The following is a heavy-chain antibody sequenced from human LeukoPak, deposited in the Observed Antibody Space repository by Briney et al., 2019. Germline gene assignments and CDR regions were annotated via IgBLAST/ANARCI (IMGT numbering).Heavy chain of an antibody. Sequence: ASVKVSCKASGYTFTSYGISWVRQAPGQGLEWMGWISAYNGNTNYAQKLQGRVTMTTDTSTSTAYMELRSLRSDDTAVYYYARESSGSWISYYYYYMDVWGKGTTVTVSS. CDR3: ARESSGSWISYYYYYMDV. D-gene: IGHD3-10*01. CDR2: ISAYNGNT. CDR1: GYTFTSYG. V-gene: IGHV1-18*01. J-gene: IGHJ6*03.